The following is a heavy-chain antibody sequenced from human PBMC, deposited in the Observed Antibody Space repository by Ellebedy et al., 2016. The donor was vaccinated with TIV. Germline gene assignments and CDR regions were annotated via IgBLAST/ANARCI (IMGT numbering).Heavy chain of an antibody. CDR3: ARGGSGTDWYFDL. CDR1: GYTFTSYG. J-gene: IGHJ2*01. V-gene: IGHV1-18*01. Sequence: ASVKVSCKASGYTFTSYGISWVRQAPGQGLEWMGWISAYNGNTNYAQKIRGRVTMTRDTSTSTVYMELTSLRSEDTAVYYCARGGSGTDWYFDLWGRGTLVTVSS. CDR2: ISAYNGNT. D-gene: IGHD6-13*01.